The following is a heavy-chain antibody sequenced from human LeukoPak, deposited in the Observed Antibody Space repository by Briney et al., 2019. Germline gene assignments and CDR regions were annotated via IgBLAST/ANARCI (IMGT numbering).Heavy chain of an antibody. J-gene: IGHJ4*02. D-gene: IGHD2-2*01. V-gene: IGHV1-69*05. CDR3: ALNAGYCSSTSCLYYFDY. CDR1: GGTFSSYA. CDR2: IIPIFGTA. Sequence: GASVKVSCKASGGTFSSYAISWVRQAPGQGLEWMGGIIPIFGTANYAQKFQGRVTITTDESTSTAYMELSSLRSEDTAVYYCALNAGYCSSTSCLYYFDYWGQGTLVTVSS.